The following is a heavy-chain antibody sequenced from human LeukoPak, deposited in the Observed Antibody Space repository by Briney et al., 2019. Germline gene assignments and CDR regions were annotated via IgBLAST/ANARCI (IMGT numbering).Heavy chain of an antibody. D-gene: IGHD6-6*01. CDR3: ARPITRYRGSSSLGAFDI. CDR1: GYTFTGYY. J-gene: IGHJ3*02. CDR2: INPNSGGT. V-gene: IGHV1-2*02. Sequence: GASVKVSCKASGYTFTGYYMHWVRQAPGQGLEWMGWINPNSGGTNYAQKFQGRVTMTRDTSISTAYMELSKLRSDDTAVYYCARPITRYRGSSSLGAFDIWGQGTMVTVSS.